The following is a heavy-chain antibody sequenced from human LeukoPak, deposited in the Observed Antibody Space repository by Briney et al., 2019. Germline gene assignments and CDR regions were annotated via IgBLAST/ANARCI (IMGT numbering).Heavy chain of an antibody. Sequence: GASVKVSCKASGYTFTSYAMNWVRQAPGQGLEWMGWINTNTGNPTYAQGFTGRFVFSLDTSVSTAYLQISSLKAEDTAVYYCAREMITFGGVIVILRYWGQGTLVTVSS. D-gene: IGHD3-16*02. CDR3: AREMITFGGVIVILRY. CDR2: INTNTGNP. CDR1: GYTFTSYA. V-gene: IGHV7-4-1*02. J-gene: IGHJ4*02.